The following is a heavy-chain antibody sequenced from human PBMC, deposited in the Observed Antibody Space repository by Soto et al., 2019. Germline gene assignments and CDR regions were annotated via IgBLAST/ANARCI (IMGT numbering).Heavy chain of an antibody. CDR3: ARDKITGLFDY. Sequence: SETLSLTCAVYGGSFSGYYWTWIRQPPGTGLEWIGEIDHSESTNYNPSLKSRVTISVDTSKNQFSLKLTSVTAADTAVYYCARDKITGLFDYWGQGTLVTVSS. J-gene: IGHJ4*02. CDR2: IDHSEST. V-gene: IGHV4-34*01. D-gene: IGHD2-8*02. CDR1: GGSFSGYY.